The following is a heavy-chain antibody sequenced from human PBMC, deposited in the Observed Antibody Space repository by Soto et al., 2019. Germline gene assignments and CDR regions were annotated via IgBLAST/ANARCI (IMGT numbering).Heavy chain of an antibody. CDR2: ISAYNGNT. Sequence: ASVKVSCKASGYTFTSYALHWVRQAPGQRLEWMGWISAYNGNTNYAQKLQGRVTMTTDTSTSTAYMELRSLRSDDTAVYYCAGDEGHQAYWGQGTLVPVSS. J-gene: IGHJ4*02. V-gene: IGHV1-18*01. CDR3: AGDEGHQAY. CDR1: GYTFTSYA.